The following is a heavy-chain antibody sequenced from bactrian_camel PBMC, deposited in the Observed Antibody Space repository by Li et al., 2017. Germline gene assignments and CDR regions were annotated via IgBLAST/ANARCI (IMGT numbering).Heavy chain of an antibody. CDR1: RDTYNC. J-gene: IGHJ7*01. Sequence: VQLVESGGGSVEAGGSLSLSCATSRDTYNCIAWFRQASGKEREGIATIHTLNNRTYYVDSVKGRFTITQDGAKNAVLLQMNSLKPEDTAMYYCAADKFVCIQGLLWVGSPPHYGLDYWGKGTQVTVS. D-gene: IGHD5*01. V-gene: IGHV3S63*01. CDR2: IHTLNNRT.